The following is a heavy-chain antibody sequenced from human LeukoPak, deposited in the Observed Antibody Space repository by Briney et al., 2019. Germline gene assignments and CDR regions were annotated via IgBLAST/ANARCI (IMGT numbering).Heavy chain of an antibody. CDR3: ASLGYCSSTSCYDAFDI. CDR1: GYTFTSYD. J-gene: IGHJ3*02. Sequence: ASVKVSCKASGYTFTSYDINWVRQATGQGLEWMGWMNPNSGNTGYAQKSQGGVTMTRNTSISTAYMELSSLRSEDTAVYYCASLGYCSSTSCYDAFDIWGQGTMVTVSS. D-gene: IGHD2-2*01. CDR2: MNPNSGNT. V-gene: IGHV1-8*01.